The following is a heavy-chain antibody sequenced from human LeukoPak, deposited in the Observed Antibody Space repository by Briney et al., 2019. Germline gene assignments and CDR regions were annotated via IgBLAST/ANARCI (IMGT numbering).Heavy chain of an antibody. CDR3: AKDSYRSIVGAPSDY. CDR1: GFTFSSYS. CDR2: ISSSSSTI. Sequence: GGSLRLSCAASGFTFSSYSMNWVRQAPGKGLEWVSYISSSSSTIYYADSVKGRFTISRDNSKNTLYLQMNSLRAEDTAVYYCAKDSYRSIVGAPSDYWGQGTLVTVSS. D-gene: IGHD1-26*01. V-gene: IGHV3-48*01. J-gene: IGHJ4*02.